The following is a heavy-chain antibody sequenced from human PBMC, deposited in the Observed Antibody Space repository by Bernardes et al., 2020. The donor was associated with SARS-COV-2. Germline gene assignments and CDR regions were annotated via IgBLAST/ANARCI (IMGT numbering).Heavy chain of an antibody. Sequence: GGSLRLSCAASGFTFSNYAMSWVRQAPGKGLEWVSVIYGGGSTSYADSVKGRFTISRDNSKNTLFLQTNSLRAEDTAVYYCARGRYSSAWYERGMDVWGQGTTVIVSS. V-gene: IGHV3-53*01. CDR2: IYGGGST. CDR3: ARGRYSSAWYERGMDV. CDR1: GFTFSNYA. D-gene: IGHD6-19*01. J-gene: IGHJ6*02.